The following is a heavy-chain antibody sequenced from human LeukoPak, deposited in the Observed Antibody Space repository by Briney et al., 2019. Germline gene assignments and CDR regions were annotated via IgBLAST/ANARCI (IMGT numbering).Heavy chain of an antibody. V-gene: IGHV3-48*03. Sequence: PGGSLRLSCAASGFTFSSYEMNWVRQAPGKGLEWVSYISSSGSTIYYADSVKGRFTISRDNAKNSLYLQMNSLRAEDTAVYYCTTTGITIFGVVVWGQGTLVTVSS. CDR1: GFTFSSYE. CDR3: TTTGITIFGVVV. D-gene: IGHD3-3*01. CDR2: ISSSGSTI. J-gene: IGHJ4*02.